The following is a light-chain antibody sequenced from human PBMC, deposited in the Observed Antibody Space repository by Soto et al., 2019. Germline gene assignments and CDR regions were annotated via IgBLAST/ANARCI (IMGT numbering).Light chain of an antibody. CDR2: DAS. CDR3: QQRSNWPSYT. CDR1: QSISSY. J-gene: IGKJ2*01. V-gene: IGKV3-11*01. Sequence: EVVLTQSPATLSLSPGERATLSCRASQSISSYLAWFQQKPGQAPSLLIYDASNRATGIPARFSGSGSGTDFTLTISSLEPEDFALYYCQQRSNWPSYTFGQGTKLEIK.